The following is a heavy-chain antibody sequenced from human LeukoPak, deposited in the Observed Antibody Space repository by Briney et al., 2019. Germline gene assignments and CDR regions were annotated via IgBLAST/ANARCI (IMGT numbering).Heavy chain of an antibody. J-gene: IGHJ4*02. D-gene: IGHD6-13*01. CDR3: ATFSSWRYYFDY. V-gene: IGHV1-69*13. CDR1: GGIFSSYA. CDR2: IIPIFGTA. Sequence: GASVKVSCKASGGIFSSYAISWVRQAPGQGLEWMGGIIPIFGTANYAQKFQGRVTITADESTSTAYMELSSLRSEDTAVYYCATFSSWRYYFDYWGQGTLVTVSS.